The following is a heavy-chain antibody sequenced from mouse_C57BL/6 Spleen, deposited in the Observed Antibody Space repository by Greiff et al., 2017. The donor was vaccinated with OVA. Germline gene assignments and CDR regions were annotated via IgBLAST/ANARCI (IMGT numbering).Heavy chain of an antibody. CDR3: ARVPYYYGRAFYAMDY. CDR2: ILPGSGST. D-gene: IGHD1-1*01. V-gene: IGHV1-9*01. J-gene: IGHJ4*01. Sequence: VQLQQSGAELMKPGASVKLSCKATGYTFAGYWIEWVKQRPGHGLEWIGEILPGSGSTNYNEKFKGKATFTADTSSNTAYMQLSSLTTEDSAIYYCARVPYYYGRAFYAMDYWGQGTSVTVSS. CDR1: GYTFAGYW.